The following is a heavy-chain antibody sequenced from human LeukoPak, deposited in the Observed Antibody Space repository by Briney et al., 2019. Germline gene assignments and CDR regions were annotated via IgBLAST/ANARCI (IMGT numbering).Heavy chain of an antibody. V-gene: IGHV1-18*01. CDR1: GYTFTSYG. D-gene: IGHD3-22*01. CDR3: ARIFYYDSSGYSSGFDY. Sequence: ASVKVSCKASGYTFTSYGISWVRQAPGQGLEWMGWISAYNGNTNYAQKLQGRVTITTDTSTSTAYMELSSLRSDDTAVYYCARIFYYDSSGYSSGFDYWGQGTLVTVSS. J-gene: IGHJ4*02. CDR2: ISAYNGNT.